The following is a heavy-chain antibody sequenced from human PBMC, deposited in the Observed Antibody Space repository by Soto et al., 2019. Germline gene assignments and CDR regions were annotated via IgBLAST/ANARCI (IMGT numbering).Heavy chain of an antibody. J-gene: IGHJ4*02. CDR2: IYYSGST. CDR1: GGSVSSGSYY. CDR3: ARDGTTVTTAIDY. Sequence: QVQLQESGPGLVKPSETLSLTCTVSGGSVSSGSYYWSCIRQPPGKGLEWIGYIYYSGSTNYNPSLKSRVTISVDTSKNQFSLKLSSVTAADTAVYYCARDGTTVTTAIDYWGQGTLVTVSS. D-gene: IGHD4-17*01. V-gene: IGHV4-61*01.